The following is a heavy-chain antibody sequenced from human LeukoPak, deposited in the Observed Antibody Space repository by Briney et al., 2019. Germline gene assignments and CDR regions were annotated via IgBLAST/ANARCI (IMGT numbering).Heavy chain of an antibody. V-gene: IGHV4-59*08. CDR2: ISYSGST. Sequence: KPSETLSLTCHVSGASNKNYYCSWIRQPPGERLEWIGYISYSGSTRYNPSLRSRVTMSVDTSSDQFSLNLNSVTAADTAVYYCARHDRTADYDDPNWFEPWARESWSPSPQ. J-gene: IGHJ5*02. CDR3: ARHDRTADYDDPNWFEP. D-gene: IGHD4-17*01. CDR1: GASNKNYY.